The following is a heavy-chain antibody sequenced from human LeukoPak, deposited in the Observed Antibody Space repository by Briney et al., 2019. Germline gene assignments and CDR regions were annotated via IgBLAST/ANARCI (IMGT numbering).Heavy chain of an antibody. V-gene: IGHV4-4*07. D-gene: IGHD1-26*01. Sequence: PSETLSLTCTVSGGSISSYYWSWIRQPAGKGLEWIGRIYTSGSTNYNPSLKSRVTMSVDTSKNQFSLKLSSVTAADTAVYYCARDATPGWELLLACGMDVWGQGTTVTVSS. CDR3: ARDATPGWELLLACGMDV. CDR2: IYTSGST. J-gene: IGHJ6*02. CDR1: GGSISSYY.